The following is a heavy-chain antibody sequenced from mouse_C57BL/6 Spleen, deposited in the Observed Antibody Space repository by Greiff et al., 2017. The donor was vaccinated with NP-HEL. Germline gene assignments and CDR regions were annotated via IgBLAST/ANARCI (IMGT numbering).Heavy chain of an antibody. CDR1: GYTFTDYY. CDR2: INPNNGGT. D-gene: IGHD2-1*01. CDR3: AIRYGNYPAWFAY. Sequence: EVQLQQSGPELVKPGASVKISCKASGYTFTDYYMNWVKQSHGKSLEWIGDINPNNGGTNYNQKFKGKATMTVDKSSSTAYMELRSLTSEASAVYYCAIRYGNYPAWFAYWGQGTLVTVSA. J-gene: IGHJ3*01. V-gene: IGHV1-26*01.